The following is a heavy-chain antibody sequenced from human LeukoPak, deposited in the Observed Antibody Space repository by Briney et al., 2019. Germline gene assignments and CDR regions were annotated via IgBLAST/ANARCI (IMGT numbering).Heavy chain of an antibody. V-gene: IGHV3-23*01. CDR1: GFTFSSYG. J-gene: IGHJ4*02. CDR3: AKAVGSTLFDY. Sequence: GGSLRLSCAASGFTFSSYGMSWVRQAPGKGLEWVSAISGSGGSAYYADSVKGRFTISRDNSKNTLYLQVNSLRAEDTAVYYCAKAVGSTLFDYWGQGTLVTVSS. CDR2: ISGSGGSA. D-gene: IGHD1-26*01.